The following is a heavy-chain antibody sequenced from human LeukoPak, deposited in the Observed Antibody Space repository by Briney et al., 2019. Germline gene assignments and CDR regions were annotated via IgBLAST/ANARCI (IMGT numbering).Heavy chain of an antibody. CDR2: IFSGGGT. Sequence: GGSLRLSCAASGFTVSSSYMNWVRQAPGKGLEWVSLIFSGGGTYYADSVKGRFTISRDNSKNTLFLQMNSLRAEDTAVYYCARGGVVYPDSFDIWGRGTMVTVSS. V-gene: IGHV3-66*01. D-gene: IGHD2-15*01. J-gene: IGHJ3*02. CDR1: GFTVSSSY. CDR3: ARGGVVYPDSFDI.